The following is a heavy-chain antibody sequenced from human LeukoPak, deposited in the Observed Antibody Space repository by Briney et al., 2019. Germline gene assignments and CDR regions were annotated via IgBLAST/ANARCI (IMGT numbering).Heavy chain of an antibody. V-gene: IGHV4-59*01. CDR2: IYYSGSI. D-gene: IGHD3-10*01. CDR1: GGSISSYY. Sequence: LETLSLTCTVSGGSISSYYWSWIRQPPGKGLEWIGYIYYSGSINYNPSLKSRVTISVDTSKNQFSLKLTSVTAADTAVYYCASLYYGSGSFDYWGQGTLVTVSS. CDR3: ASLYYGSGSFDY. J-gene: IGHJ4*02.